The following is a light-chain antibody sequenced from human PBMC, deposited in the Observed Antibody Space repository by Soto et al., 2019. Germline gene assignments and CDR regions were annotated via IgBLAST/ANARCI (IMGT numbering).Light chain of an antibody. CDR1: SSNIGAGYD. V-gene: IGLV1-40*01. J-gene: IGLJ2*01. CDR2: GST. Sequence: QSVLTQPPSVSGAPGQRVTISCTGSSSNIGAGYDVHWYQQFPGTAPKLLLYGSTNRPSGVPDRFSGSKSGTSASLAIAGRQTEDEADYYCQSYDSSLSAVVFGGGTKLTVL. CDR3: QSYDSSLSAVV.